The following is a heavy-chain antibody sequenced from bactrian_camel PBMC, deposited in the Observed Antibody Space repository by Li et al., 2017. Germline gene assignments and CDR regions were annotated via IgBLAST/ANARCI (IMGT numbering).Heavy chain of an antibody. V-gene: IGHV3S53*01. Sequence: HVQLVESGGGSVQAGGCLRLSCAASGYHFTINCVTWFRQAPGKEREGVALIDNNGSIRYPSSVKDRFTISQDDAGYTVYLQMNNLNPEDTGMYYCAAHRRGSVGCSLRQHIYRGRGTQVTVS. J-gene: IGHJ4*01. D-gene: IGHD2*01. CDR2: IDNNGSI. CDR1: GYHFTINC. CDR3: AAHRRGSVGCSLRQHIY.